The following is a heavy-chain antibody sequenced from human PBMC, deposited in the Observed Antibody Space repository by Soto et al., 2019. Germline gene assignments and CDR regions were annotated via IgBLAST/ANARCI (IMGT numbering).Heavy chain of an antibody. Sequence: SETLSLTCTVSGGSISIGGYYWNWIRQHPGKGLEWIGYIYYSGSTYYNPSLQSRVTISVDTSKNQFSLKLSSVTAADTAVYYCAREQRDGEYYYDINGYGMDVWGQGTTVTVSS. CDR2: IYYSGST. V-gene: IGHV4-31*02. D-gene: IGHD3-22*01. CDR3: AREQRDGEYYYDINGYGMDV. J-gene: IGHJ6*02. CDR1: GGSISIGGYY.